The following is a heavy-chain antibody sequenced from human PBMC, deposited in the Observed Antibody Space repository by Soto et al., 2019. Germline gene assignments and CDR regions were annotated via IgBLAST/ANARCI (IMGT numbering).Heavy chain of an antibody. V-gene: IGHV1-69*01. CDR2: LIPIFVSA. Sequence: QLHLVQSGAEVKKAGFSVKVSCKASGGTVSSYAITWVRQAPGKGLEWMGVLIPIFVSAHYAPKFQGRITITADESTSTAYMELSGLTSEDTAIYYWARDVSSDTTGFRGYDLWGQGTHGTVSS. CDR3: ARDVSSDTTGFRGYDL. D-gene: IGHD3-10*01. CDR1: GGTVSSYA. J-gene: IGHJ4*02.